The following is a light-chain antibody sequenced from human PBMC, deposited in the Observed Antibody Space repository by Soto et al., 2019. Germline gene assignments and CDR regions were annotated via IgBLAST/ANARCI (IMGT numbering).Light chain of an antibody. V-gene: IGLV1-40*01. CDR1: SSNIGAGYD. Sequence: QSVLTQPPSVSGAPGQRVTISCTGSSSNIGAGYDVHWYQQLPGTAPKLLIYGNSNRPSGVPDRFSGSKSGTSASLAITRLQAEDXAYYYCQSYDSSLSGYVFGTGTKVTVL. CDR3: QSYDSSLSGYV. CDR2: GNS. J-gene: IGLJ1*01.